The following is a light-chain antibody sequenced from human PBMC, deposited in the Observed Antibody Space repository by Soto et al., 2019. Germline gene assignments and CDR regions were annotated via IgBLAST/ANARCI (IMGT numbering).Light chain of an antibody. CDR2: DAS. J-gene: IGKJ4*01. V-gene: IGKV3-11*01. CDR3: QQRTNWTVT. CDR1: QSVSSY. Sequence: EIVLTQSPATLSLSPGERATLSCRASQSVSSYLVWYQQKPGQDPRVLISDASNMATGIPARFSGRGSVTDFTLAISSLVPKDFAVYYCQQRTNWTVTFGGGTKVEIK.